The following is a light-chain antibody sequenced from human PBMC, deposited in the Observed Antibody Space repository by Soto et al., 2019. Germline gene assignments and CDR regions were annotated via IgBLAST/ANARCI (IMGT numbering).Light chain of an antibody. V-gene: IGLV1-51*02. CDR3: GTGDSSLSAAV. CDR2: ENN. CDR1: SSNIGKSY. J-gene: IGLJ7*01. Sequence: QSVLTQPPSVSAAPGQTVTISCSGSSSNIGKSYVSWYQQLPGTAPKLLIYENNKRPSGIPDRFSGSKSGTSATLGITGLQTGDEADYYCGTGDSSLSAAVFGGGTQLTVL.